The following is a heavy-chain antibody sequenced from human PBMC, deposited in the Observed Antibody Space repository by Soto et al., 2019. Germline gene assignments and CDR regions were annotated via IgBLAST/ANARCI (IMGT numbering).Heavy chain of an antibody. CDR3: ARGGASSKWLDP. V-gene: IGHV4-4*07. CDR1: GDSISNYY. D-gene: IGHD6-13*01. CDR2: IHDSGSS. Sequence: QVQLQESGPGLVKPSETLSLTCTVSGDSISNYYWSWIRQPAGKGLEWLGRIHDSGSSAYNPSLKSRVTMSTDTSKNQFSLNLNSVTAADTVVYYCARGGASSKWLDPWGQGILVTVSS. J-gene: IGHJ5*02.